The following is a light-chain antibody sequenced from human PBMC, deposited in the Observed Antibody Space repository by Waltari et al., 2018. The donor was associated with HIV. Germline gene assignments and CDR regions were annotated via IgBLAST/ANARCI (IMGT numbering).Light chain of an antibody. J-gene: IGKJ1*01. V-gene: IGKV1-5*03. CDR2: QSS. CDR3: QQDNSLPWT. Sequence: DIQLTQSPSTLSTSVGDRVIITCRASQTVNKWLAWYQQKLGRAPRVIIYQSSTLENGVPSRFSGSASGVDFTLTISSLQPEDLGTYYCQQDNSLPWTVGQGTRVEV. CDR1: QTVNKW.